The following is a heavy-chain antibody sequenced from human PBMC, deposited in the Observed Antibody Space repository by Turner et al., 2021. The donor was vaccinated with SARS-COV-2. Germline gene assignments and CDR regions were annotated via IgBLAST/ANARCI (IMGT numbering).Heavy chain of an antibody. Sequence: QVQLEQSGAEVKKPGSSVKVYCKASGGTFSSYAISWVRQAPGQGLEWMGGIIPIFDTTNYAQKCQGRVTITADKSTSTAYMELSGLRSEDTAVYYCARDRDYDSSGYWEQSWGQGTLVTVSS. CDR2: IIPIFDTT. CDR1: GGTFSSYA. CDR3: ARDRDYDSSGYWEQS. D-gene: IGHD3-22*01. V-gene: IGHV1-69*06. J-gene: IGHJ4*02.